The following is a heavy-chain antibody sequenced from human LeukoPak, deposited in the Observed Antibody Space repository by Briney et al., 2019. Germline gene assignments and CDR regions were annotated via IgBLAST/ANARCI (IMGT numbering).Heavy chain of an antibody. CDR1: GFTFSSYG. CDR3: ARDSPIPR. CDR2: IWYDGSNK. V-gene: IGHV3-33*01. D-gene: IGHD2-2*02. Sequence: GGSLRLTCAASGFTFSSYGMHWVRQAPGKGLEWVAVIWYDGSNKYYADSVKGRFTISRGNSKNTLYLQMNSLRAEDTAVYYCARDSPIPRWGQGTLVTVPS. J-gene: IGHJ4*02.